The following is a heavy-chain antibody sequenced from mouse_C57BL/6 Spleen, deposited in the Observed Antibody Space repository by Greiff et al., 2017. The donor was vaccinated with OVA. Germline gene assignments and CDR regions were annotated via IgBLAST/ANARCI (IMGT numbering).Heavy chain of an antibody. CDR1: GFTFSSYG. CDR3: ARRGGRYYAMDY. CDR2: ISSGGSYT. Sequence: EVQLVESGGDLVKPGGSLKLSCAASGFTFSSYGMSWVRQTPDKRLERVATISSGGSYTYYPDSVKGRFTISRDNAKNTLYLQMSSLKSEDTAMYYCARRGGRYYAMDYWGQGTSVTVSS. V-gene: IGHV5-6*01. J-gene: IGHJ4*01.